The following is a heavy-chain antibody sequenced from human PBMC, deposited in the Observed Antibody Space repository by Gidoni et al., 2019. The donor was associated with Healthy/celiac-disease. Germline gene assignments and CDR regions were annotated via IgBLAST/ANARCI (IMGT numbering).Heavy chain of an antibody. D-gene: IGHD3-3*01. CDR2: ISGSGGST. V-gene: IGHV3-23*01. Sequence: FSSYAMSWVRQAPGKGLEWVSAISGSGGSTYYADSVKGRFTISRDNSKNTLYLQMNSLRAEDTAVYYCAKVRDFWSGYELDPWGQGTLVTVSS. CDR1: FSSYA. J-gene: IGHJ5*02. CDR3: AKVRDFWSGYELDP.